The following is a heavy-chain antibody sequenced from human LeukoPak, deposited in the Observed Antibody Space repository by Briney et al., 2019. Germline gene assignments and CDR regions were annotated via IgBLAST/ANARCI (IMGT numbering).Heavy chain of an antibody. CDR2: ISLNGETT. CDR1: GFSVSSFG. Sequence: GGSLRLSCAVSGFSVSSFGMSWVRQAPGKGLEWISAISLNGETTWYADSVKGRFTISRDNSKNTLYLQLTSLRAEDAAVYYCAQGFSSGWYPYWGQGSLVSVSS. CDR3: AQGFSSGWYPY. J-gene: IGHJ4*02. V-gene: IGHV3-23*01. D-gene: IGHD6-19*01.